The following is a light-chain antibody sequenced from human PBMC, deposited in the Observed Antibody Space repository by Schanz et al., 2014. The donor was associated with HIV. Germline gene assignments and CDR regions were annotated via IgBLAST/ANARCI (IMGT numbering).Light chain of an antibody. V-gene: IGKV1-5*03. CDR1: QSVGSW. CDR2: QAS. Sequence: DIQMTQPPSTLSAFVGDTVTIACRASQSVGSWLAWYQQKPGAAPKLLIYQASTLESGVPSRFSGSGSGTEFTLTISSLQPEDVAVYYCQQYYRTPWTFGQGTKVEIK. CDR3: QQYYRTPWT. J-gene: IGKJ1*01.